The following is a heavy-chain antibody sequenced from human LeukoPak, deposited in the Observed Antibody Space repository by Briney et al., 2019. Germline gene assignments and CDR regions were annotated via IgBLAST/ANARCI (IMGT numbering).Heavy chain of an antibody. CDR2: INEDGSNK. Sequence: PGGSLRLSCAASGFSFSNHYMRWIRQAPGKGLEWVANINEDGSNKWHLGSVKGRFTVSRDNARNALYLQMNSLRVEDTAVYYCTRVIVVVPGYFDYFDFWGQGALVTVSS. V-gene: IGHV3-7*01. CDR1: GFSFSNHY. J-gene: IGHJ4*02. CDR3: TRVIVVVPGYFDYFDF. D-gene: IGHD2-21*02.